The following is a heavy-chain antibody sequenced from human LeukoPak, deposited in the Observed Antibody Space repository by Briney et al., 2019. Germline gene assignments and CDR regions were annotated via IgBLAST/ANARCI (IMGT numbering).Heavy chain of an antibody. D-gene: IGHD4-23*01. Sequence: KPSETLSLTCTVSGGSISSYYWSWIRQPPGKGLEWIGYIYYSGSTNYNPSLKSRVTISVDTSKNQFSLKLSSVTAADTAVYYCVRRDYGGTGYFDYWGQGTLVTVSS. V-gene: IGHV4-59*01. J-gene: IGHJ4*02. CDR1: GGSISSYY. CDR2: IYYSGST. CDR3: VRRDYGGTGYFDY.